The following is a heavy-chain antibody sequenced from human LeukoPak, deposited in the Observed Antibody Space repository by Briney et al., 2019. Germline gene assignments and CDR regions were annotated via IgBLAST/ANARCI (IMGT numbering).Heavy chain of an antibody. J-gene: IGHJ4*02. V-gene: IGHV3-23*01. Sequence: GGSLRLSCAASGFTFSSYAMSWVRQTPGKGLEWVSAISGSGGSTYYADSVEGRFAISRDNSNNTLYLQMNSLRAEDTAVYYCAKGKVSDSWGQGTLVTVSS. CDR3: AKGKVSDS. D-gene: IGHD3-10*01. CDR1: GFTFSSYA. CDR2: ISGSGGST.